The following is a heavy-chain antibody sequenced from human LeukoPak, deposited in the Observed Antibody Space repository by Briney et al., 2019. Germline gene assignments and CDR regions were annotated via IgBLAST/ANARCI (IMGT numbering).Heavy chain of an antibody. CDR1: GFTFSSYE. J-gene: IGHJ4*02. V-gene: IGHV3-48*03. CDR3: ARDGGWYEVDY. CDR2: ISSSGSTI. Sequence: AGVSLRLSCAASGFTFSSYEMNWVRQAPGKGLEWVSYISSSGSTIYYADSVKGRFTISRDNAKNSLYLQMNSLRAEDTAVYYCARDGGWYEVDYWGQGTLVTVSS. D-gene: IGHD6-19*01.